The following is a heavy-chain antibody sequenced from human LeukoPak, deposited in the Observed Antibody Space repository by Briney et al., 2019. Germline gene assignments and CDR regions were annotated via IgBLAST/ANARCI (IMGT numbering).Heavy chain of an antibody. Sequence: SETLSLTCTVSGGSISSYYWSWIRQPPGKGLGWLGYIYYSGSTNYNPSLKSRVTISVDTSKNQFSLKLSSVTAAESAVYYCARVTVAGEADYWGQGTLVTVSS. CDR2: IYYSGST. J-gene: IGHJ4*02. CDR3: ARVTVAGEADY. D-gene: IGHD6-19*01. V-gene: IGHV4-59*01. CDR1: GGSISSYY.